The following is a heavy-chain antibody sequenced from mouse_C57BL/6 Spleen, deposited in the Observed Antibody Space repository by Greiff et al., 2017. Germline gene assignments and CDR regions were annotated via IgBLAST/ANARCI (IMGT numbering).Heavy chain of an antibody. CDR1: GFTFTDYY. CDR3: ARSDDYDGYFDY. J-gene: IGHJ2*01. V-gene: IGHV7-3*01. D-gene: IGHD2-4*01. CDR2: IRNKANGYTT. Sequence: EVKVEESGGGLVQPGGSLSLSCAASGFTFTDYYMSWVRQPPGKALEWLGFIRNKANGYTTEYSASVKGRFTISRDNSQSILYLQMNALRAEDSATYYCARSDDYDGYFDYWGQGTTLTVSS.